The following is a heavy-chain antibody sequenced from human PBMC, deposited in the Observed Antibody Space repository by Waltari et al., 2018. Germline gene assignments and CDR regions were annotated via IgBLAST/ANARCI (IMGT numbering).Heavy chain of an antibody. V-gene: IGHV3-11*01. CDR3: AREYGLRGTTLTTGY. CDR1: GFTLRDYY. J-gene: IGHJ4*02. D-gene: IGHD4-4*01. Sequence: QVQLVESGGALVKPGGSLRLSCAASGFTLRDYYMTGVRQAPGKGLGWLLYISNTVNTIYAAESVKGRFFISRDNAQNSLFLQMNSLSAEDTAVYYCAREYGLRGTTLTTGYWGQGTLVTVSS. CDR2: ISNTVNTI.